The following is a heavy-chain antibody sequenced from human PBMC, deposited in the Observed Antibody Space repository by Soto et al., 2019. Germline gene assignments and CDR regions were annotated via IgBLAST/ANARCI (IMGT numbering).Heavy chain of an antibody. CDR3: AKAGFSSSWSPTYFDY. D-gene: IGHD6-13*01. CDR2: ISGTGYNT. V-gene: IGHV3-23*01. Sequence: GGSLRLSCAASGFTFTSYAMNWVRLAPGKRLEWISAISGTGYNTYYADSVKGRFTISRDNTKNTLYLQMNSLRAEDTAVYYCAKAGFSSSWSPTYFDYWGQGTLVTVSS. CDR1: GFTFTSYA. J-gene: IGHJ4*02.